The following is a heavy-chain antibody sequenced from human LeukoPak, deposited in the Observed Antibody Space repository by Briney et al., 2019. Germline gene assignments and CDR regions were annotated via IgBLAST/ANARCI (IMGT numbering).Heavy chain of an antibody. CDR2: ISGDGGST. J-gene: IGHJ3*02. Sequence: GGSLRLSCAASGFTFDDYAMHWVRQAPGKGLEWVSLISGDGGSTYYADSVKGRFTISRDNSKNSLYLQMSSLRTEDTALYYCANLETDTAMPLVAFDIWGQGTMVTVSS. V-gene: IGHV3-43*02. CDR3: ANLETDTAMPLVAFDI. D-gene: IGHD5-18*01. CDR1: GFTFDDYA.